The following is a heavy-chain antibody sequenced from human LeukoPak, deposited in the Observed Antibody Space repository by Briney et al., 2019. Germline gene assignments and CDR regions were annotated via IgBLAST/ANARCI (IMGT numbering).Heavy chain of an antibody. CDR3: ARVLTYDSIRFDP. V-gene: IGHV4-61*02. Sequence: SQTLSLTCAVSGGSISSGGYSWSWIRQPAGKGLEWIGRIYTSGSTNYNPSLKSRVTMSVDTSKNQFSLKLSSVTAADTAVYYCARVLTYDSIRFDPWGQGTLVTVSS. CDR1: GGSISSGGYS. J-gene: IGHJ5*02. D-gene: IGHD3-16*01. CDR2: IYTSGST.